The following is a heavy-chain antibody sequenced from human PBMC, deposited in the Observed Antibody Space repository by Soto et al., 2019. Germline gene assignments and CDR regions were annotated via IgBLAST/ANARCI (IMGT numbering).Heavy chain of an antibody. CDR1: AITFSNYA. J-gene: IGHJ4*02. Sequence: PGGSLRLSCAASAITFSNYAMTWVRQVPGKGLEWVSLIRGSGANTYYADSVKGRFTISRDNSKNTLYLQMGSLRAEDMAVYYCARAGRDGYYFDYWGQGTLVTVSS. V-gene: IGHV3-23*01. CDR2: IRGSGANT. D-gene: IGHD3-10*01. CDR3: ARAGRDGYYFDY.